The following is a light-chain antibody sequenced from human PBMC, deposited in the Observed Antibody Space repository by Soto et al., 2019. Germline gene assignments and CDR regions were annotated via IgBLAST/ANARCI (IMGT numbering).Light chain of an antibody. CDR2: DAS. CDR3: QQRSNWPLYT. CDR1: QSVSNY. Sequence: EIVLTQSPATLSLSPGERATLSCRASQSVSNYLAWYQQKTGQAPRLLIYDASIRAIGIPDRFSGSGSGTDFPLTISSLEPEDFAVYYCQQRSNWPLYTFGQGTKLEIK. V-gene: IGKV3-11*01. J-gene: IGKJ2*01.